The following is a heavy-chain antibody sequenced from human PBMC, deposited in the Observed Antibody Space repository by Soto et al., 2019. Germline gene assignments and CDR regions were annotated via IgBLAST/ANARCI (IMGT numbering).Heavy chain of an antibody. V-gene: IGHV4-30-4*01. CDR3: AGEDGYKRTF. D-gene: IGHD5-12*01. J-gene: IGHJ4*02. Sequence: LSLTCTVSGGSISTGDYYWSWIRQPPGKGLEWIGYIYYSGSTVYSPTLKSRVTISLNTPKNQFSLRLGSVTAADTAMYYCAGEDGYKRTFWGQGTQVTAPQ. CDR2: IYYSGST. CDR1: GGSISTGDYY.